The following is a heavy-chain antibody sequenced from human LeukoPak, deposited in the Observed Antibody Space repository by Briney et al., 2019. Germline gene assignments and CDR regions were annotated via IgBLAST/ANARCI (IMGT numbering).Heavy chain of an antibody. CDR1: GGSFSGYY. V-gene: IGHV4-34*01. D-gene: IGHD6-6*01. Sequence: PSETLSLTCAVYGGSFSGYYWSWIRQPPGKGLEWIVEINHSGSTNYTPSLKSRVTISVDTSKNQFSLKLSSVTAADTAVYYCARDRYSSSSGLDYWGQGTLVTVSS. CDR2: INHSGST. CDR3: ARDRYSSSSGLDY. J-gene: IGHJ4*02.